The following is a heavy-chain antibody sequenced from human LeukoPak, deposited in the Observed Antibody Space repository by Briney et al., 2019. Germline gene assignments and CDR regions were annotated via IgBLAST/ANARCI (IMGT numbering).Heavy chain of an antibody. CDR2: INSDGSST. Sequence: GGSLRLSCAASGFTFSSYWMHWVRQAPGKGLVWVSRINSDGSSTSYADSVKGRFTISRDNAKNTLYLQMNSLRAEDTAVYYCAKFALWFGEFPSWGQGTLVTVSS. CDR3: AKFALWFGEFPS. D-gene: IGHD3-10*01. CDR1: GFTFSSYW. V-gene: IGHV3-74*01. J-gene: IGHJ4*02.